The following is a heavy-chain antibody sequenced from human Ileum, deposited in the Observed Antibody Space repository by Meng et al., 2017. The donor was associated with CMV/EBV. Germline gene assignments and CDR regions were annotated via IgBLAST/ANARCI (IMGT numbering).Heavy chain of an antibody. CDR2: IKQDGTEK. Sequence: GGSLRLSCAASGFTFSTYWMSWVRQAPGKGLEWVANIKQDGTEKYSVDSVKGRFTISRDNAKNSLYLQMNNLRADDTAVYYCARGGVPAAIGYYGMDVWGQGTTVTVSS. D-gene: IGHD2-2*02. V-gene: IGHV3-7*01. CDR1: GFTFSTYW. J-gene: IGHJ6*02. CDR3: ARGGVPAAIGYYGMDV.